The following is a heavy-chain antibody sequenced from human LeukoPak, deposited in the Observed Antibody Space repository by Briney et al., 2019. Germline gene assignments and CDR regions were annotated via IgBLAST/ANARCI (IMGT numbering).Heavy chain of an antibody. J-gene: IGHJ4*02. CDR1: GFTFSSYW. CDR3: VRGGVDY. Sequence: GGSLRLSCAASGFTFSSYWMHWVRQAPGKGLVWVSRINSDGSTTTYADSVRGRFTISRDNAKSTLYLQMNSLRAEDTSVYYCVRGGVDYWGQGTLVTVSS. CDR2: INSDGSTT. V-gene: IGHV3-74*01.